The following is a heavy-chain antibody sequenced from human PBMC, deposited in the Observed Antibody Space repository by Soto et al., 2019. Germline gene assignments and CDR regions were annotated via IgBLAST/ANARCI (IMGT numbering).Heavy chain of an antibody. D-gene: IGHD3-10*01. V-gene: IGHV4-59*08. CDR2: IHYSGST. CDR3: ARLTYYYGSGSYSLDY. Sequence: PSETLSLTCTVSGGSISSYYWSWIRQPPGKGLEYIGYIHYSGSTNYNPSLKSRVTISVDTSTNQFSLKLRSVTAADTAVYYCARLTYYYGSGSYSLDYWGQGTQVTVSS. CDR1: GGSISSYY. J-gene: IGHJ4*02.